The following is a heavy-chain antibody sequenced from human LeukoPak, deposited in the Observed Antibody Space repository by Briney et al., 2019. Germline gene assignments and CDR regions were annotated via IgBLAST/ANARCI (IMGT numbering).Heavy chain of an antibody. CDR3: AELGITMIGGV. V-gene: IGHV3-21*01. Sequence: PGGCLRLSCAASGFTFSSYSMNWVRQAPGKGLEWVSSISTSSIYIYYADSMKGRFTISRDNAKNSLYLQMNSLRAEDTAVYYCAELGITMIGGVWGKGTTVTISS. CDR1: GFTFSSYS. J-gene: IGHJ6*04. CDR2: ISTSSIYI. D-gene: IGHD3-10*02.